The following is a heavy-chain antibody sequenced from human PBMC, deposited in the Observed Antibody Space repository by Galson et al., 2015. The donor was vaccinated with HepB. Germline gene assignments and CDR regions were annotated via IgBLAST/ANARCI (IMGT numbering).Heavy chain of an antibody. CDR1: GSTFSSYA. D-gene: IGHD3-10*01. CDR3: AKGMLLYYYYGMDV. J-gene: IGHJ6*02. Sequence: SLRLSCAASGSTFSSYAMSWVRQAPGKGLEWVSAISGSGGSTYYADSVKGRFTISRDNSKNTLYLQMNSLRAEDTAVYYCAKGMLLYYYYGMDVWGQGTTVTVSS. V-gene: IGHV3-23*01. CDR2: ISGSGGST.